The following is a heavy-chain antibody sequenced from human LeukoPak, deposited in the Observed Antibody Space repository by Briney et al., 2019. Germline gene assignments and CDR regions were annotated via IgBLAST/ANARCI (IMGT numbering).Heavy chain of an antibody. CDR2: MNPKSGNT. D-gene: IGHD1-14*01. CDR1: GYTFTSYG. J-gene: IGHJ1*01. Sequence: VKVSCKASGYTFTSYGVSWVRQAPGQGLEWMGWMNPKSGNTGYAQKFKGRVIMTRNTSTSTAYMELNSLRFEDTAVYYCARGQRAQTGLPVPNIFEFWGQGSLVVVSS. CDR3: ARGQRAQTGLPVPNIFEF. V-gene: IGHV1-8*02.